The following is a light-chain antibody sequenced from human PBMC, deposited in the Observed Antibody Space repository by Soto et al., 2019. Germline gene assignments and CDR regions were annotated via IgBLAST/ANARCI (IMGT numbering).Light chain of an antibody. CDR1: QSVSSN. V-gene: IGKV3-15*01. J-gene: IGKJ4*01. CDR3: QQYKQWPVG. CDR2: GAS. Sequence: EIVMKLSPATLSVYTGERATLSCRASQSVSSNLAWYQQKPGQAPRLLIYGASTRATGIPARFSGSGSATQFTLTISSLQSEDFGLYYCQQYKQWPVGFGGGAKVAIK.